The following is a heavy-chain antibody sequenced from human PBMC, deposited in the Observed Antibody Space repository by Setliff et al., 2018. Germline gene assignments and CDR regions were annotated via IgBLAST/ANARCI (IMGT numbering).Heavy chain of an antibody. Sequence: PSETLSLTCTVSNFSLTSGFFWAWVRQPPGKGLEWIATVYHRGSTDYKPSLKSRATISVDTSKNQFSLKLTSMTAADTAVYYCAARSTPYYDLWSGPLDYWGLGTLVTVSS. CDR3: AARSTPYYDLWSGPLDY. CDR2: VYHRGST. J-gene: IGHJ4*02. CDR1: NFSLTSGFF. V-gene: IGHV4-38-2*02. D-gene: IGHD3-3*01.